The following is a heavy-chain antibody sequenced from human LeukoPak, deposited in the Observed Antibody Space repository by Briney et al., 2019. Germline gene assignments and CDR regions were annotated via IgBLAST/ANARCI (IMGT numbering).Heavy chain of an antibody. CDR3: ARGDYAFDI. D-gene: IGHD2-21*01. Sequence: PGGSLRLFCAASAFTFTTYCMHWVRHAPAKGLVWVSRIITDWSSASYADSVKGRFTISRDTAKNTLYLQMNSLRAEDTAVYYCARGDYAFDIWGQGTMVTVSS. CDR1: AFTFTTYC. J-gene: IGHJ3*02. V-gene: IGHV3-74*01. CDR2: IITDWSSA.